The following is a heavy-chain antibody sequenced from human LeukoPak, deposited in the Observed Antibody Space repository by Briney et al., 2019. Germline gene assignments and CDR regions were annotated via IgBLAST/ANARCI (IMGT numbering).Heavy chain of an antibody. V-gene: IGHV3-9*01. CDR2: ISWNSGSI. Sequence: PGGSLRLSCAASGFTFDDYAMHWVRQAPGKGLEWVSGISWNSGSIGYADSVKGRFTISRDNAKNSLYLQMNSLRAEDTALYYCAKERPLNKYYYGSGSYGMDVWGKGTTVTISS. J-gene: IGHJ6*03. D-gene: IGHD3-10*01. CDR1: GFTFDDYA. CDR3: AKERPLNKYYYGSGSYGMDV.